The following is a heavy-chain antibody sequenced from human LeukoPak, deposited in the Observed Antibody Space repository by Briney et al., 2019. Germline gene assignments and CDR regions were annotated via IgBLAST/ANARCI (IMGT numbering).Heavy chain of an antibody. CDR2: IKQDGSEK. V-gene: IGHV3-7*01. J-gene: IGHJ6*03. D-gene: IGHD2-2*02. CDR1: GFTFSSYW. CDR3: ARVDGYCSSTSCYRPNYMDV. Sequence: GGSLRLSCAASGFTFSSYWMSWVRQAPGKGLEWVANIKQDGSEKYYVDSVKGRFTISRDNTKNSLYLQMNSLRAEDTAVYYCARVDGYCSSTSCYRPNYMDVWGKGTTVTVSS.